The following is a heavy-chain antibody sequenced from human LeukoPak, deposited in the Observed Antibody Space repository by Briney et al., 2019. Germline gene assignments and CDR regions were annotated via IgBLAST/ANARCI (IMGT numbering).Heavy chain of an antibody. CDR3: ARVPNYDSSGYPDAFDI. CDR2: IKQDGSEK. V-gene: IGHV3-7*01. CDR1: GFTFSSYW. Sequence: PGGSLRLSCAASGFTFSSYWMSWVRQAPGKGLEWVANIKQDGSEKYYVDSVRGRFTISRDNAKNSLYLQMNSLRAEDTAVYYCARVPNYDSSGYPDAFDIWGQGTMVTVSS. D-gene: IGHD3-22*01. J-gene: IGHJ3*02.